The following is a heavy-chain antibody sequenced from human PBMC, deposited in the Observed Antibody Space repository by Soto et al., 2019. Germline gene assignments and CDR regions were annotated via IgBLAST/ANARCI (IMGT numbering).Heavy chain of an antibody. CDR2: IYYSGST. CDR1: GGSISSYY. J-gene: IGHJ3*02. Sequence: SETLSLTCTVSGGSISSYYWSWIRQPPGKGLEWIGYIYYSGSTNYNPSLKSRVTISVDTSKNQFSLKLSSVTAADTAVYYCARLAAVANDAFDIWGQGTMVTVSS. CDR3: ARLAAVANDAFDI. V-gene: IGHV4-59*01. D-gene: IGHD6-19*01.